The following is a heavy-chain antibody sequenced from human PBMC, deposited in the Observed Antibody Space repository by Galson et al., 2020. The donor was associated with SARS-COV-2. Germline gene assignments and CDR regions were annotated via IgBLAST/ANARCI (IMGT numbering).Heavy chain of an antibody. V-gene: IGHV4-4*02. CDR1: GGSISSGYW. D-gene: IGHD6-19*01. CDR3: ARARITVASYGVDI. CDR2: IYDSGSP. Sequence: SETLSLTCAVSGGSISSGYWWWSWVRQSPGKGLEWIGEIYDSGSPNYNPSLESRVTISVDKSKHQFSLRLRAVTAADTAVYYCARARITVASYGVDIWGQGTTVTVSS. J-gene: IGHJ6*02.